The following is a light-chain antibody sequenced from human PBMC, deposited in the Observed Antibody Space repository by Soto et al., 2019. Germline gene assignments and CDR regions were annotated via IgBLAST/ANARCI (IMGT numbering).Light chain of an antibody. CDR3: QQYGTLWT. CDR1: QSVRSSY. J-gene: IGKJ1*01. V-gene: IGKV3-20*01. CDR2: GAS. Sequence: IVLTQSPGTLSLSPGERATLSCRASQSVRSSYLAWYQLRPGQAPRLLIHGASSRASGIPDRFNGSGSGTDFTLTITRLEPEDFAVYYCQQYGTLWTFGQGTKVE.